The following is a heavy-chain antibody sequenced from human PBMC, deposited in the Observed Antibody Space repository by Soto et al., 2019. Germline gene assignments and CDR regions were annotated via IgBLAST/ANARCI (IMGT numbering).Heavy chain of an antibody. D-gene: IGHD3-10*01. CDR3: ARGTMVRGVTTDPYYYYGMDV. Sequence: QVQLVQSGAEVKKPGASVKVSCKASGYTFTSYGISWVRQAPGQGLEWMGWISAYNGNTNYAQKLQGRVTMTTDTYTSTAYMELRSLRSDDTAVYYCARGTMVRGVTTDPYYYYGMDVWGQGTTVTVSS. J-gene: IGHJ6*02. CDR1: GYTFTSYG. CDR2: ISAYNGNT. V-gene: IGHV1-18*01.